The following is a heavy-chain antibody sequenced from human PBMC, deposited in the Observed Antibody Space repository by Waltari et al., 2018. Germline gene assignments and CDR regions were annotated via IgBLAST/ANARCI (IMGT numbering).Heavy chain of an antibody. CDR2: ISYVGSNK. D-gene: IGHD2-8*02. CDR3: AGHVVSHGTFDY. CDR1: GFTFSSYA. V-gene: IGHV3-30*04. J-gene: IGHJ4*02. Sequence: QVQLVESGGGVVQPGRSLRLSCAASGFTFSSYAMHWVRQAPGKGLEWGAVISYVGSNKYYADSVKGRFTISRDNSKNTLYLQMNSLRAEDTAVYYCAGHVVSHGTFDYWGQGTLVTVSS.